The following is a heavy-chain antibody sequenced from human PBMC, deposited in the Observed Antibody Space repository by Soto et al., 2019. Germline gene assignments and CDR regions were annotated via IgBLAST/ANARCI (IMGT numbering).Heavy chain of an antibody. V-gene: IGHV1-46*01. D-gene: IGHD1-26*01. CDR1: GYTLTTFF. J-gene: IGHJ6*02. CDR2: INPGYPAGRST. CDR3: AREAIVVGATTCMGV. Sequence: QVQLVQSGAEVKKPGASVKVSCKASGYTLTTFFMHWVRQAPGQGLEWMGVINPGYPAGRSTTYATKFQGIVTMTTDTTTSTVYMELSRLRSHDTAVYYRAREAIVVGATTCMGVCCQGTRVTVSS.